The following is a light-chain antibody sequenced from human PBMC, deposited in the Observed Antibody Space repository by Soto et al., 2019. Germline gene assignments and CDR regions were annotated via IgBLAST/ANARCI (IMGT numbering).Light chain of an antibody. CDR1: SGHSSYI. J-gene: IGLJ3*02. V-gene: IGLV4-60*02. CDR3: ETWDSNPHWV. CDR2: LEGSGSY. Sequence: QLVLTQSSSASASLGSSVKLTCTLSSGHSSYIIAWHQQQPGKAPRYLMKLEGSGSYNKGSGVPDRFSGSSSGADRYLTISNLQFEDEADYYCETWDSNPHWVFGGGTQLTVL.